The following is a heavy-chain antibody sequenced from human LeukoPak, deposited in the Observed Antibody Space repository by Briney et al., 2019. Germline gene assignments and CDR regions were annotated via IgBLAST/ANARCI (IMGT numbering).Heavy chain of an antibody. D-gene: IGHD3-10*01. CDR3: AREGLWFGGDAFDI. J-gene: IGHJ3*02. Sequence: ASVKVSCKAAGYTFTGYGISWVRQAPGQGLEWMGWMNPNSGNTGYAQKFQGRVTMTRNTSISTAYMELSSLRSEDTAVYYCAREGLWFGGDAFDIWGQGTMVTVSS. CDR1: GYTFTGYG. CDR2: MNPNSGNT. V-gene: IGHV1-8*02.